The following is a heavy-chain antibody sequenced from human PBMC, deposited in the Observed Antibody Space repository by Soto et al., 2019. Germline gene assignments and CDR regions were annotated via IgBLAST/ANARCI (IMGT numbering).Heavy chain of an antibody. J-gene: IGHJ5*02. CDR1: GYTFTSYG. CDR3: ARDGFRITIFGVVITGWFDP. V-gene: IGHV1-18*01. Sequence: QVQLVQSGAEVKKPGASMKVSCKASGYTFTSYGISWVRQAPGQGLEWMGWISAYNGNTNYAQKLQGRVTMTTDTSTSTAYMELRSLRSDDTAVYYCARDGFRITIFGVVITGWFDPWGQGTLVTVSS. D-gene: IGHD3-3*01. CDR2: ISAYNGNT.